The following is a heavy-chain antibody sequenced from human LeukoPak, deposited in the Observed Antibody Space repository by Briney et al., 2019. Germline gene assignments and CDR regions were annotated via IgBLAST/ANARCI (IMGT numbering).Heavy chain of an antibody. Sequence: GGSLRLSCAASGFTFSSYGMHWVRQAPGKGLEWVAFIRYDGSSKFYADSVRGRFTISRDHSKNTLYLQMNSLRPEDTAVYYCAKESESYDSSGSTFDHWGQGTLVTVSS. CDR3: AKESESYDSSGSTFDH. V-gene: IGHV3-30*02. CDR2: IRYDGSSK. D-gene: IGHD3-22*01. CDR1: GFTFSSYG. J-gene: IGHJ4*02.